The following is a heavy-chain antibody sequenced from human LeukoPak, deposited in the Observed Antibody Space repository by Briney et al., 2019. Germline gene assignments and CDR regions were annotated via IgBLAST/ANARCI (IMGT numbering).Heavy chain of an antibody. J-gene: IGHJ3*02. CDR3: ASHLHSSGWYPAFDI. CDR2: IYYSGST. D-gene: IGHD6-19*01. V-gene: IGHV4-39*01. Sequence: SETLSLTCTVSGGSLSSSSYYWGWLRQPPGKGLEWMGSIYYSGSTYYSPSLMSRVTISVDTSKNQFSLKLSSVTAADTAVYYCASHLHSSGWYPAFDIWGQGTMVTVSS. CDR1: GGSLSSSSYY.